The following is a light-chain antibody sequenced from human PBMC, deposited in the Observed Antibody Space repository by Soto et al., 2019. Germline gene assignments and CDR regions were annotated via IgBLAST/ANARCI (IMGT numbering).Light chain of an antibody. CDR2: GAS. V-gene: IGKV3-15*01. CDR3: QQYNNWPQT. CDR1: QSVSSN. Sequence: EIVMTQSPATLSVSPGESATLSCRASQSVSSNLAWYQQKPGQAPRLLIYGASTRATGNPARFSGSGSGTEFTLTISSLQSEDFAVYYCQQYNNWPQTFGQGTKVDI. J-gene: IGKJ1*01.